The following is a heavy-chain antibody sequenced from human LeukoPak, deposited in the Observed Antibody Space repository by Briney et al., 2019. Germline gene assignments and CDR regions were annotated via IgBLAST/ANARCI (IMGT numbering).Heavy chain of an antibody. CDR1: GGSISSSSYY. CDR2: IYYSGST. D-gene: IGHD1-26*01. CDR3: AHFGGSYYIGSNWFDP. J-gene: IGHJ5*02. Sequence: KPSETLSLTCTVSGGSISSSSYYWGWIRQPPGKGLEWIGNIYYSGSTYYNPSLKSRVTISVDTSKNQFSLKLTSMTAADTAVYYCAHFGGSYYIGSNWFDPWGQGTLVTVSS. V-gene: IGHV4-39*01.